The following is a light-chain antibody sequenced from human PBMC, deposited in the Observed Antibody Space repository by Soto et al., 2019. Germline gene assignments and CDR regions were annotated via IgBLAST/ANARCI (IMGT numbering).Light chain of an antibody. V-gene: IGLV3-21*04. CDR3: QVWDDSGDHVI. CDR2: YDS. Sequence: SYELTQPPSVSVAPGKTAKITCGGKKIEREGVHWYQQKPGQAPVLLIYYDSDRPSEIPERFSGSNSGNTATLTIRRIEVGDEADYYCQVWDDSGDHVIFGGGTKLTVL. CDR1: KIEREG. J-gene: IGLJ2*01.